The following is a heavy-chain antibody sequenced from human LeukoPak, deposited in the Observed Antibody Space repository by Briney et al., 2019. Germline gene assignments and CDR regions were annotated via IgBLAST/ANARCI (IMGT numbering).Heavy chain of an antibody. D-gene: IGHD6-13*01. CDR2: IYSGGST. CDR1: GFTVSSNY. CDR3: ARDMLAAAGIGD. V-gene: IGHV3-53*01. J-gene: IGHJ4*02. Sequence: PGGSLRLSCAASGFTVSSNYMSWVRQAPGEGLEWVSVIYSGGSTYYADSVKGRFTISRDNSKNTLYLQMNSLRAEDTAVYYCARDMLAAAGIGDWGQGTLVTVSS.